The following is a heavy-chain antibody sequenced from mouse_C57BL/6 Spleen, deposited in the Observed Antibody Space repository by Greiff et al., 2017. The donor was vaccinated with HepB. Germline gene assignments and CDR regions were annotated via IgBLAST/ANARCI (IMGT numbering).Heavy chain of an antibody. CDR3: ARGGILKPMDY. V-gene: IGHV1-26*01. D-gene: IGHD1-3*01. Sequence: EVQLQQSGPELVKPGASVKISCKASGYTFTDYYMNWVKQSHGKSLEWIGDINPNNGGTSYNQKFKGKATLTVDKSSSTAYMELRSLTSEDSAVYYCARGGILKPMDYWGQGTSVTVSS. CDR1: GYTFTDYY. J-gene: IGHJ4*01. CDR2: INPNNGGT.